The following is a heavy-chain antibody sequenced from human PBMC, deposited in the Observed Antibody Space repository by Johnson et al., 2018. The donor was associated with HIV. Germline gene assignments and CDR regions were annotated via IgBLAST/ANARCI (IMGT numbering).Heavy chain of an antibody. Sequence: EVQLVESGGGVVRPGGSLRLSCAASGFTFDDYGMSWVRQAPGKGLEWVANIKQDGSNTYDADSVRGRFTISRDKSKNTVYLQTNSLRAEDSAVYYCAKWKYCSGDNCYSEFGVFDDAFDIWGQGTMVTVSS. D-gene: IGHD2-15*01. CDR2: IKQDGSNT. CDR1: GFTFDDYG. CDR3: AKWKYCSGDNCYSEFGVFDDAFDI. V-gene: IGHV3-7*01. J-gene: IGHJ3*02.